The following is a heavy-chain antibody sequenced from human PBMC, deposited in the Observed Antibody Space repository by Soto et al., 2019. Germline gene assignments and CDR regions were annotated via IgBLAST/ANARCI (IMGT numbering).Heavy chain of an antibody. CDR3: ARIKWGLDYYSGMDV. J-gene: IGHJ6*02. Sequence: QVQLVQSGAEVRKSGASVKVSCKASGYTFSDYFIQWLRQAPGQGLEWVAWINPKTAATNYAKKFQGRVTVTSDTSFSTAYLELTRLRPDATALYYCARIKWGLDYYSGMDVWGQGTAVSVSS. CDR2: INPKTAAT. V-gene: IGHV1-2*02. D-gene: IGHD1-26*01. CDR1: GYTFSDYF.